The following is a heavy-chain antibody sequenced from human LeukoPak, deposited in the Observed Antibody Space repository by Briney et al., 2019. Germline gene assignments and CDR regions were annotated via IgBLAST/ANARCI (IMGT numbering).Heavy chain of an antibody. CDR1: GGSISSYY. D-gene: IGHD2-21*02. Sequence: SETLSLTCTVPGGSISSYYWSWIRQPPGKGLEWIGYIYYSGSTNYNPSLKSRVTISVDTSKNQFSLKLSSVTAADTAVYYCARAVYCGGDCYSGAFDIWGQGTMVTVSS. CDR2: IYYSGST. V-gene: IGHV4-59*01. J-gene: IGHJ3*02. CDR3: ARAVYCGGDCYSGAFDI.